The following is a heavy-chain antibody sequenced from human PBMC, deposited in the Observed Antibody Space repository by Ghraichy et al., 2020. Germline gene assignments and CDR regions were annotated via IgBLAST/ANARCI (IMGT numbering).Heavy chain of an antibody. V-gene: IGHV3-20*04. CDR2: INWNGDTV. CDR1: GFMLDDYG. J-gene: IGHJ4*02. Sequence: LSLTCVVSGFMLDDYGMSWVRQAPGKGLEWVSGINWNGDTVSYVDSVKGRVTISRDNAKKSLYLQMNSLRAEDTALYYCARVLSNTNANDYWGQGTLVTVSS. D-gene: IGHD2-2*01. CDR3: ARVLSNTNANDY.